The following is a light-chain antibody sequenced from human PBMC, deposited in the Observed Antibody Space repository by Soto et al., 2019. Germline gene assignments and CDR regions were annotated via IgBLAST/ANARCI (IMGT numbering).Light chain of an antibody. V-gene: IGLV2-14*03. CDR1: SSNIGAYNF. J-gene: IGLJ2*01. CDR3: SSYTDSNTVL. Sequence: QSALTQPASVSGSPGQSITISCTGTSSNIGAYNFVSWYQHHPGKAPKLIIYDVVNRPSGISNRFSASKSGNTASLAISGLQAEDEADYYCSSYTDSNTVLFGGGTKLTVL. CDR2: DVV.